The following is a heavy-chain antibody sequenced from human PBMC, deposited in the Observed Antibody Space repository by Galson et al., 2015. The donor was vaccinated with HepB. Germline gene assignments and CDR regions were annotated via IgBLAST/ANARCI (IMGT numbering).Heavy chain of an antibody. J-gene: IGHJ4*02. CDR3: AKDGSSWTRGWFDY. CDR1: GFTFSSYG. V-gene: IGHV3-30*18. Sequence: SLRLSCAASGFTFSSYGMHWVRQAPGKGLEWVAVISYDGSNKYYADSVKGRFTISRDNSKNTLYLQMNSLRAEDTAVYYCAKDGSSWTRGWFDYWGQGTLVTVSS. CDR2: ISYDGSNK. D-gene: IGHD6-13*01.